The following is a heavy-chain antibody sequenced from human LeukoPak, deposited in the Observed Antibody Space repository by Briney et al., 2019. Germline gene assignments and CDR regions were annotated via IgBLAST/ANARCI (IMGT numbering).Heavy chain of an antibody. Sequence: SETLSLTCTVSGGSINSYYWSWIRQPPGKGLESIGYIHYTGSTNYNPSLKSRVTISVDTSKNQFSLKLSSVTAADTAIYYCARGGYCGSGNDFRFDPWGQGTLVTVSS. V-gene: IGHV4-59*01. CDR3: ARGGYCGSGNDFRFDP. D-gene: IGHD3-10*01. CDR2: IHYTGST. J-gene: IGHJ5*02. CDR1: GGSINSYY.